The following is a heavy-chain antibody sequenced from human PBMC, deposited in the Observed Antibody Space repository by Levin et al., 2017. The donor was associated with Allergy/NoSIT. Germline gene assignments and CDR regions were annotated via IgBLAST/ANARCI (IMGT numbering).Heavy chain of an antibody. Sequence: NTSETLSLTCTVSGASINNYYWSWIRQPLGKGLEWIAYIYYTGRTSYNPSLTSRVTLSLDTSKNQFSLNLRSVSAADTALYFCARHDSHASGSYPFDYWGQGILVTVSS. V-gene: IGHV4-59*08. CDR2: IYYTGRT. CDR3: ARHDSHASGSYPFDY. CDR1: GASINNYY. D-gene: IGHD3-10*01. J-gene: IGHJ4*02.